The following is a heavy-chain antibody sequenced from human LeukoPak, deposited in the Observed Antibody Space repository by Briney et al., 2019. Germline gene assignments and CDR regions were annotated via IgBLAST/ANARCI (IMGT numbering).Heavy chain of an antibody. J-gene: IGHJ4*01. CDR2: IKQDGGER. V-gene: IGHV3-7*01. D-gene: IGHD6-13*01. Sequence: PGGSLRLSCAVSGFTFSSYWMNWVRQAPGKGLEWVASIKQDGGERSYVDSVKGRFTNSRDNAKNSLYLQMSNLRAEDTAVYYCARDGTAAGLYFDLWGQGTLVTVSS. CDR1: GFTFSSYW. CDR3: ARDGTAAGLYFDL.